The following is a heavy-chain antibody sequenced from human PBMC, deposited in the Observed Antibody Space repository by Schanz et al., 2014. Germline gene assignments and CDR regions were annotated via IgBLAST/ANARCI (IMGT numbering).Heavy chain of an antibody. D-gene: IGHD3-22*01. CDR1: GYSFTEYF. Sequence: VQLVQSGSALKKPGASVTVSCLASGYSFTEYFLHWVRQAPGQGLEWMGWINPNSGGTNYAQKFQGRVTMTRDTSISTAYMELSRLRSDDTAVYYCARDIQYHYDTSGPVGAFDIWGQGTVVTVSS. CDR3: ARDIQYHYDTSGPVGAFDI. V-gene: IGHV1-2*02. CDR2: INPNSGGT. J-gene: IGHJ3*02.